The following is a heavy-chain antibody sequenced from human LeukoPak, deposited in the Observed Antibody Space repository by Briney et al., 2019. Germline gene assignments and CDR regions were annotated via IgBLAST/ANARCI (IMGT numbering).Heavy chain of an antibody. CDR2: ISYDGSNK. D-gene: IGHD5-12*01. CDR1: GFTFSSYG. CDR3: AKESAGSGYSGYDYFEYFQY. Sequence: GGSLRLSCAASGFTFSSYGMHWVRQAPGKGLEWVAVISYDGSNKYYADSVKGRFTISRDNSKNTLYLQMNSLRAEDTAVYYCAKESAGSGYSGYDYFEYFQYWGQGTLVTVSS. J-gene: IGHJ1*01. V-gene: IGHV3-30*18.